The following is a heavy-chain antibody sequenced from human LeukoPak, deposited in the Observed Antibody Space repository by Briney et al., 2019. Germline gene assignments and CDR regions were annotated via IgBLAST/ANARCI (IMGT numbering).Heavy chain of an antibody. CDR2: IFHSGTT. CDR3: AKSIASAGTNSCYYMDV. V-gene: IGHV4-38-2*02. J-gene: IGHJ6*03. CDR1: GYSINSGYY. D-gene: IGHD6-13*01. Sequence: PSETLSLTCTVSGYSINSGYYWGWSRQPPGKGLEWTGLIFHSGTTYYNPSLKSRVTISVDTSKNQFSLRLSSVTAADTAVYFCAKSIASAGTNSCYYMDVWGTGTTVTVSS.